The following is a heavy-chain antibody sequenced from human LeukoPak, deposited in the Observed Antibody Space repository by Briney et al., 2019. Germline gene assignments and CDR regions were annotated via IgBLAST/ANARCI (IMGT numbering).Heavy chain of an antibody. CDR1: GSTLTELS. J-gene: IGHJ4*02. Sequence: AAVKVSCKVSGSTLTELSMHWVRQAPGKGLEWMGGFDPEDGETIYAQKFQGRVTMTEDTSTDTAYMELSSPRSEDTAVYYCAIASKVVGFDYWGQGTLVTVSS. CDR2: FDPEDGET. D-gene: IGHD2-2*01. CDR3: AIASKVVGFDY. V-gene: IGHV1-24*01.